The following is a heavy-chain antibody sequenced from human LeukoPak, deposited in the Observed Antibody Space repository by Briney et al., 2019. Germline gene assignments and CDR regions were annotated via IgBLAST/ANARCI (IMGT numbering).Heavy chain of an antibody. CDR3: VKVESISIFGVAPRYFDL. Sequence: PGGSLRLSCAASGLTFDDYAMHWVRQAPGKGLEWVSGINWNSDKIVFADSVKGRFNISRDNAKKSLYLQMNSLRVDDTALYYCVKVESISIFGVAPRYFDLWGRGTLVTVSS. V-gene: IGHV3-9*01. CDR2: INWNSDKI. D-gene: IGHD3-3*01. J-gene: IGHJ2*01. CDR1: GLTFDDYA.